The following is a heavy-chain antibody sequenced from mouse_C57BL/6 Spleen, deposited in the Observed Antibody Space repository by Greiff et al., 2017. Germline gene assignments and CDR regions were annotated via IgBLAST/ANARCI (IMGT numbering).Heavy chain of an antibody. CDR1: GYTFTDYY. CDR2: INPNNGGT. CDR3: ARRIYYDYDVGGFDY. D-gene: IGHD2-4*01. V-gene: IGHV1-26*01. J-gene: IGHJ2*01. Sequence: VQLQQSGPELVKPGASVKISCKASGYTFTDYYMNWVKQSHGKSLEWIGDINPNNGGTSYNQKFKGKATLTVDKSSSTAYMELRSLTSEDSAVYYCARRIYYDYDVGGFDYWGQGTTLTVSS.